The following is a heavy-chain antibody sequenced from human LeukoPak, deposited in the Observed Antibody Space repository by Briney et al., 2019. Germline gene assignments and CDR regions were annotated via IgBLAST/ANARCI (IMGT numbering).Heavy chain of an antibody. CDR1: GFTFSSYW. CDR2: INSDGSST. Sequence: GGSLRLSCAASGFTFSSYWVHWVRQAPGKGLVWVSPINSDGSSTSYADSVKGRFTISRDNSRNTLFLQMNSLRAEDTSVYYCARDNVGHFDYWGQGTLVTVSS. CDR3: ARDNVGHFDY. V-gene: IGHV3-74*01. J-gene: IGHJ4*02. D-gene: IGHD2-15*01.